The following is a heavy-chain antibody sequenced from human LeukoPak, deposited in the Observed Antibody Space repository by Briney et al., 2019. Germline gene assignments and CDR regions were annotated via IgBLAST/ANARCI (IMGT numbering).Heavy chain of an antibody. D-gene: IGHD6-19*01. CDR2: ISSSSSYI. CDR3: ARDSGRDSSGWYGIYYYYMDV. V-gene: IGHV3-21*01. J-gene: IGHJ6*03. Sequence: GGSLRLSCAASGFTFSSYSMNWVRQAPGKGLEWVSSISSSSSYIYYADSVKGRFTISRDNAKNSLNLQMNSLRAEDTAVYYCARDSGRDSSGWYGIYYYYMDVWGKGTTVTISS. CDR1: GFTFSSYS.